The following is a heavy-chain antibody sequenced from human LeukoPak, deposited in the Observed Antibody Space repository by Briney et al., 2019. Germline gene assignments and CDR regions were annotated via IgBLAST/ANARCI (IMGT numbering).Heavy chain of an antibody. CDR3: ASTSGRGTRFLEWPGWFDP. CDR2: IYTSGST. J-gene: IGHJ5*02. D-gene: IGHD3-3*01. Sequence: SETLSLTCTVSGGSISSYYWSWIRQPAGKGLEWIGRIYTSGSTNYNPSLKSRATMSVDTSKNHYSLKLSSVTAADTAVYYCASTSGRGTRFLEWPGWFDPWGQGTLVTVSS. V-gene: IGHV4-4*07. CDR1: GGSISSYY.